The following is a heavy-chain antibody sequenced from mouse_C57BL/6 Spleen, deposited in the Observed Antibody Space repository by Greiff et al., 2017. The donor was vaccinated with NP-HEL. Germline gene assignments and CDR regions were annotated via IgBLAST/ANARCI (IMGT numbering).Heavy chain of an antibody. CDR3: AREGIYYDYDEFHV. Sequence: VQLQQPGAELVKPGASVKLSCKASGYTFTSYWMHWVKQRPGRGLEWIGRIDPNSGGTKYNEKFKSKATLTVDKPSSTAYMQLSRLTSEDSAVYYCAREGIYYDYDEFHVWGTGTTVTVSS. CDR2: IDPNSGGT. V-gene: IGHV1-72*01. J-gene: IGHJ1*03. CDR1: GYTFTSYW. D-gene: IGHD2-4*01.